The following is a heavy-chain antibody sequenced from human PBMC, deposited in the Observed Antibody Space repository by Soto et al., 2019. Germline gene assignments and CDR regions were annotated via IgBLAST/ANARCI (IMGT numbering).Heavy chain of an antibody. J-gene: IGHJ4*02. Sequence: EVQLLASGGGLVQPGGSLRLSCAASGFTFSSFAMSWVRQAPGERLEWVSALGGGGGSTNYADSVRGRFTISRDNSKDTLYLRMNSLRAEATAISYWAKGGVGGGNYENHFDYWGQGTLVTVSS. V-gene: IGHV3-23*01. D-gene: IGHD1-7*01. CDR2: LGGGGGST. CDR1: GFTFSSFA. CDR3: AKGGVGGGNYENHFDY.